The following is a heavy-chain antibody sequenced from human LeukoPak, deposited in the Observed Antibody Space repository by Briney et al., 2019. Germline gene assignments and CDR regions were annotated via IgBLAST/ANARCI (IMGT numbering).Heavy chain of an antibody. CDR2: IRSKAYGGTT. D-gene: IGHD1-1*01. CDR3: SKGQELDDGVLES. Sequence: GGSLRLSCTASGFTFGDYAMSWFRQAPGKGLEWVGFIRSKAYGGTTEYAASVKGRFTISRDDSKSIAYLQMNSLSAEDTAIYYCSKGQELDDGVLESWGRGTLVTVSS. V-gene: IGHV3-49*03. J-gene: IGHJ4*02. CDR1: GFTFGDYA.